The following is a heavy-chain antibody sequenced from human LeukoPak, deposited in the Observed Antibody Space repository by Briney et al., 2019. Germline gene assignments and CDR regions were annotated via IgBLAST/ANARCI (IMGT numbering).Heavy chain of an antibody. Sequence: PGGSLRLSCAASGFTFSASAMTWVRQAPGKGLEWVSTITGSGDRTYYGDSVKGPFSISRDNSKNTLYLQMNSLRAEDTAVYYCAREIFGSGSYPDYWGQGTLVTVSS. V-gene: IGHV3-23*01. CDR2: ITGSGDRT. CDR1: GFTFSASA. J-gene: IGHJ4*02. CDR3: AREIFGSGSYPDY. D-gene: IGHD3-10*01.